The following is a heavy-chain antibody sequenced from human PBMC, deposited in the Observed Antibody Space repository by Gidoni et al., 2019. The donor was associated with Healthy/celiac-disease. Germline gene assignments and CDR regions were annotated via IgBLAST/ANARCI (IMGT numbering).Heavy chain of an antibody. CDR2: ISSSSSYI. V-gene: IGHV3-21*01. CDR1: GFTFSSYS. J-gene: IGHJ6*02. Sequence: EVQLVVSGGGLVKPGGSLRLSCAAHGFTFSSYSMNWVRQAPGKGLDWVSSISSSSSYIYYADSVKGRFTISRDNAKKSLYLQMNSLRAEDTAVYYCARDHDSWRGYYYGMDVWGQGTTVTVSS. D-gene: IGHD3-3*01. CDR3: ARDHDSWRGYYYGMDV.